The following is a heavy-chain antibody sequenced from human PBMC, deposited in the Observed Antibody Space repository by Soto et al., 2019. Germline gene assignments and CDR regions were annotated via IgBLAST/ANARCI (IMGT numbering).Heavy chain of an antibody. J-gene: IGHJ4*02. CDR3: AKEDLDSPNPN. D-gene: IGHD5-18*01. V-gene: IGHV3-23*01. Sequence: GVSLRLSFAASEFTFNSYAMSWFRQAPGKGLEWVSAISGSGGSTYYADSVKGRFTISRDNSKNTLYLQMNSLRAEDTAVYYCAKEDLDSPNPNWGQGTLVTVPQ. CDR2: ISGSGGST. CDR1: EFTFNSYA.